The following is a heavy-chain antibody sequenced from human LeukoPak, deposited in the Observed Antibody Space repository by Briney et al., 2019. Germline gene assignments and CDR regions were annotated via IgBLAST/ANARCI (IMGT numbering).Heavy chain of an antibody. CDR1: GYTFTGYY. Sequence: ASVKVSCKASGYTFTGYYMHWVRQAPGQGLEWMGWINPNSGGTNYAQKFQGRVTMTRDTSISTAYMELSRLRSDDTAVYYCAADSRLGRREDAFDIWGQGTMVTVSS. V-gene: IGHV1-2*02. J-gene: IGHJ3*02. CDR2: INPNSGGT. D-gene: IGHD3-16*01. CDR3: AADSRLGRREDAFDI.